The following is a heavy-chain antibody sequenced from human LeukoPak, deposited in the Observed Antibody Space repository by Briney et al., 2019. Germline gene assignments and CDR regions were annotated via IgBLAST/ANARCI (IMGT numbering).Heavy chain of an antibody. D-gene: IGHD1-1*01. V-gene: IGHV4-59*01. J-gene: IGHJ3*02. CDR3: ARVLRGQRLHAFDI. CDR2: INYSGST. CDR1: YASTSHSI. Sequence: SETLSPTNASCYASTSHSINRGLRHPPEGLQWRVADINYSGSTNYNPCVKSPLTLSLDASKNQCSLRVSSVTAAETAVYYCARVLRGQRLHAFDIWGQGTMVTVSS.